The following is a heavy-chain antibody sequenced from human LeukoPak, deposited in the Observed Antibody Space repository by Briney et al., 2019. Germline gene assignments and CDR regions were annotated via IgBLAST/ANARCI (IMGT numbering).Heavy chain of an antibody. Sequence: SETLSLTCTVSGGSISSSISYWGWIRQPPGKGLDWIGSVYYSGNTYYNPSLKSRVTVSVDTSKNQFSLKLSSVTAADTAVYYCARHLPGWYYFDYWGQGTRVTVSS. D-gene: IGHD6-19*01. CDR3: ARHLPGWYYFDY. J-gene: IGHJ4*02. V-gene: IGHV4-39*01. CDR2: VYYSGNT. CDR1: GGSISSSISY.